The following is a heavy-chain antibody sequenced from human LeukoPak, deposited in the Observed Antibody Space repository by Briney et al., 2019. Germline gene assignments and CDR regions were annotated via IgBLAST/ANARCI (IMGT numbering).Heavy chain of an antibody. D-gene: IGHD1-26*01. J-gene: IGHJ4*02. CDR2: IKHLGSDR. CDR3: SRGGPRGSLDN. CDR1: GFTISSYW. Sequence: GSLRLSCAASGFTISSYWMSWVRQAPGQGLEWVANIKHLGSDRYYVESVKGRFTISRDDATNSLYLQMSSLRAEDTAVYFCSRGGPRGSLDNWGQGTLVTVSS. V-gene: IGHV3-7*01.